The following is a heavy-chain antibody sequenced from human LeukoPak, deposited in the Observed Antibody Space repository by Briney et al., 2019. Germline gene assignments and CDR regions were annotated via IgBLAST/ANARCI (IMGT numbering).Heavy chain of an antibody. V-gene: IGHV1-46*01. CDR2: INPSGGST. Sequence: ASVKVSCKASGYTFSNYGISWVRQAPGQGLEWMGIINPSGGSTSYAQKFQGRVTMTRDTSTNTVYMELSSLRSEDTAVYFCARATLSDYYFNYWGQGTLVTVSS. CDR1: GYTFSNYG. CDR3: ARATLSDYYFNY. J-gene: IGHJ4*02.